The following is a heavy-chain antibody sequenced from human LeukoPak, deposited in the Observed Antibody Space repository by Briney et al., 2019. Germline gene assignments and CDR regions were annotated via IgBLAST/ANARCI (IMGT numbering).Heavy chain of an antibody. J-gene: IGHJ4*02. D-gene: IGHD6-19*01. Sequence: GGSLRLSCAASGFMFRSFEMYWVSQAPGKGLEWVAYISSGASTMYYADSVKGRFTISRDDAKNSLFLQMNSLIAEDTAIYYCALLAVASDFDYWGQGTLVTVSS. CDR3: ALLAVASDFDY. V-gene: IGHV3-48*03. CDR2: ISSGASTM. CDR1: GFMFRSFE.